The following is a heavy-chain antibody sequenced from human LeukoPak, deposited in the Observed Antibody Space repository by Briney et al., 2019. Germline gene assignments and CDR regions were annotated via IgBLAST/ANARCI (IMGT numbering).Heavy chain of an antibody. CDR2: IKKDGSEK. D-gene: IGHD1-26*01. CDR3: AKGSSGSYSLDAFDI. CDR1: GFTFSSHW. V-gene: IGHV3-7*01. J-gene: IGHJ3*02. Sequence: GGSLRLSCAASGFTFSSHWMSWVRQAPGKGLEWVANIKKDGSEKYYVDSVKGRFTISRDNARPSLYLQMNSLRAEDTAVYYCAKGSSGSYSLDAFDIWGQGTVVTVSS.